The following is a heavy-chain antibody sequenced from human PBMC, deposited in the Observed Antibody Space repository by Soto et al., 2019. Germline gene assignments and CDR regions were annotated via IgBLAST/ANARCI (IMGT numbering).Heavy chain of an antibody. CDR2: TYSGSGTT. D-gene: IGHD2-21*02. CDR1: GFTVSSNY. Sequence: EVQLVESGGGLVQPGGSLRLSCAASGFTVSSNYMSWVRQAPGKRLEWVSVTYSGSGTTYYADSVKGRFTISRDNSKHTLYLQMNNLIAEDTAVYYCARAPAADGGNSVDYWGRGTLVTVSS. V-gene: IGHV3-66*01. CDR3: ARAPAADGGNSVDY. J-gene: IGHJ4*02.